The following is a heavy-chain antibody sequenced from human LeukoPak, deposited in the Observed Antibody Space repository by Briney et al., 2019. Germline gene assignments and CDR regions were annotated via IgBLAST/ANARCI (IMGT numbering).Heavy chain of an antibody. CDR3: ATVTAVAGLNFDY. Sequence: GASVKVSCKASGYTFTSYYMHWVRQAPGQGLEWMGIINPSGGSTSYAQKFQGRVTMTEDTSTDTAYMELSSLRSEDTAVYYCATVTAVAGLNFDYWGQGTLVTVSS. CDR2: INPSGGST. D-gene: IGHD6-19*01. J-gene: IGHJ4*02. V-gene: IGHV1-46*01. CDR1: GYTFTSYY.